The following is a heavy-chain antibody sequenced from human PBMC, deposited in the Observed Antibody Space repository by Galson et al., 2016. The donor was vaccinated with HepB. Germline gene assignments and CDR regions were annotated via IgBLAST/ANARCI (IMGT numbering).Heavy chain of an antibody. CDR2: IRKDGTEK. Sequence: SLRLSCAVSGFSFSTQWMNWVRQAPGKGLEWVANIRKDGTEKNYVDSVKGRFAISRDNPKNTLYLQMSILRVEDTALYYCVGGIDTHMGGRFHYGMDVWGQGTTVIVSS. D-gene: IGHD1-26*01. J-gene: IGHJ6*02. CDR3: VGGIDTHMGGRFHYGMDV. V-gene: IGHV3-7*01. CDR1: GFSFSTQW.